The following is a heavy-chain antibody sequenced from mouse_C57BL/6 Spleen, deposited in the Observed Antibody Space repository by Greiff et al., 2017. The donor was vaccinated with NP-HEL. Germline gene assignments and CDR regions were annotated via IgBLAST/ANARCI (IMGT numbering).Heavy chain of an antibody. CDR1: GYTFTSYW. Sequence: QVQLQHPGAELVMPGASVKLSCKASGYTFTSYWMHWVKQRPGQGLEWIGEIDPSDSYTNYNQKFKGKSTLTVDKSSSTAYMQLSSLTSEDSAVYYCARRYYGSSRYWYFDVWGTGTTVTVSS. D-gene: IGHD1-1*01. CDR2: IDPSDSYT. J-gene: IGHJ1*03. CDR3: ARRYYGSSRYWYFDV. V-gene: IGHV1-69*01.